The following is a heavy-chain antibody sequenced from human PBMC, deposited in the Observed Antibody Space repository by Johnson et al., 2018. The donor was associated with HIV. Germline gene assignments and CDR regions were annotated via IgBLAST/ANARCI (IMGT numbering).Heavy chain of an antibody. Sequence: MLLVESGGGLVKPGGSLRLSCAASGFTFNNAWMSWVRQAPGQGLEWVGRIKSTSDGGTSDYAAPVQARFTISRDDSKNTLYLQMNSLKTEDKDGEYCTTDPIAAAGPDAFDIWCQGTVVTVSS. CDR2: IKSTSDGGTS. CDR1: GFTFNNAW. V-gene: IGHV3-15*01. CDR3: TTDPIAAAGPDAFDI. J-gene: IGHJ3*02. D-gene: IGHD6-13*01.